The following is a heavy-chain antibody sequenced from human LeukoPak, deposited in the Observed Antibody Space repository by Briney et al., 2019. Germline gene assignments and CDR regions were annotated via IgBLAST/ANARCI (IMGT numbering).Heavy chain of an antibody. CDR3: ARLGDSSGYYAFDY. Sequence: WVRQLPGKGLEWIGEIYHSGSTNYNPSLKSRVTISVDKSKNQFSLKLSSVTAADTAVYYCARLGDSSGYYAFDYWGQGTLVTVSS. D-gene: IGHD3-22*01. CDR2: IYHSGST. V-gene: IGHV4-4*02. J-gene: IGHJ4*02.